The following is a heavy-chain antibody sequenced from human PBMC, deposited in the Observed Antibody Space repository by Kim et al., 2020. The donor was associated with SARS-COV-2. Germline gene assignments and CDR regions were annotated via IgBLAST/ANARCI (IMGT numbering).Heavy chain of an antibody. Sequence: SETLSLTCAVYGGSFSGYYWSWIRQPPGKGLEWIGEINHSGSTNYNPFLKSRVTISVDTSKNQFSLKLSSVTAADTAVYYCASGKQQLANDYWGQGTLVTVSS. CDR3: ASGKQQLANDY. CDR1: GGSFSGYY. D-gene: IGHD6-13*01. J-gene: IGHJ4*02. V-gene: IGHV4-34*01. CDR2: INHSGST.